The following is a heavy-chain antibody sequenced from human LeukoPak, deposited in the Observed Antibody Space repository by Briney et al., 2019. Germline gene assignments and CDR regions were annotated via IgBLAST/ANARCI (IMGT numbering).Heavy chain of an antibody. Sequence: GGSLRLSCTGSGVTFEDYYLSWIRQAPGKGLEWISYVSSTGGDKFYADPVKGRFTISRDNARNSVYMEMNDLIAEDTAFYYCARGENGSFDRLGKETLVIVSS. J-gene: IGHJ4*02. D-gene: IGHD3-10*01. V-gene: IGHV3-11*01. CDR3: ARGENGSFDR. CDR2: VSSTGGDK. CDR1: GVTFEDYY.